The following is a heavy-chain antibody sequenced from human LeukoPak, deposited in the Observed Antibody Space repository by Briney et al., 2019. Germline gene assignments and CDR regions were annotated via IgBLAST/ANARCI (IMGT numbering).Heavy chain of an antibody. V-gene: IGHV3-7*01. Sequence: PGGSLRLSYAASGFTFSSYWMSWVRQAPGKGLEWVANIKQDGSEKYYVDSVKGRFTISRDNAKNSLYLQMNSLRAEDTAVYYCTRGKLLYDSSGWYAFDIWGQGTMVTVSS. CDR3: TRGKLLYDSSGWYAFDI. D-gene: IGHD6-19*01. J-gene: IGHJ3*02. CDR1: GFTFSSYW. CDR2: IKQDGSEK.